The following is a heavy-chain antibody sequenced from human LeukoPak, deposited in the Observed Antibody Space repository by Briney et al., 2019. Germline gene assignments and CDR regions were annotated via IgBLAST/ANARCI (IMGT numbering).Heavy chain of an antibody. CDR3: GKEGVIMPYYYYYYYMDV. CDR2: INWNGDNT. CDR1: GFTFDDYG. V-gene: IGHV3-20*04. Sequence: PGGSLRLSCAASGFTFDDYGMNWVRQAPGKGLEWVSRINWNGDNTNYADSLKGRFTISRDNAKNSLYLQMNSLRAEDTAVYYCGKEGVIMPYYYYYYYMDVWGKGTTVTISS. J-gene: IGHJ6*03. D-gene: IGHD3-3*01.